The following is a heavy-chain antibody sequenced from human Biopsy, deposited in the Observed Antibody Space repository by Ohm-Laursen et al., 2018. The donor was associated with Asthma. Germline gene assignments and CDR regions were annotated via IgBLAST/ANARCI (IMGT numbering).Heavy chain of an antibody. D-gene: IGHD1-26*01. V-gene: IGHV1-24*01. CDR3: ASYVPKYCGRYNFQF. Sequence: GSVKPSCKLSGYSLTDLSTERARQAPGQGVGWMGGHAIAVGGTANARWSQGRATMTEDTSTDTAYMELSSLSSEDTAVYYCASYVPKYCGRYNFQFWGQGTLVTVSS. CDR2: HAIAVGGT. CDR1: GYSLTDLS. J-gene: IGHJ4*02.